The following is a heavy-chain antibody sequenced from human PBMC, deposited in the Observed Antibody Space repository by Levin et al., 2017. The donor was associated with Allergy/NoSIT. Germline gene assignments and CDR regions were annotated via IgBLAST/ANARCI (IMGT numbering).Heavy chain of an antibody. D-gene: IGHD3-10*01. CDR2: IKEDGSEK. CDR1: GFTFNNFW. CDR3: SRDRNYYGWGSYYRVAFDV. V-gene: IGHV3-7*04. J-gene: IGHJ3*01. Sequence: GGSLRLSCAASGFTFNNFWMSWVRQAPGKGLEWVANIKEDGSEKYYVDSVKGRSTISRDSANNSLFLQMSRLRAEATAVYYCSRDRNYYGWGSYYRVAFDVWGQGTMVTVSS.